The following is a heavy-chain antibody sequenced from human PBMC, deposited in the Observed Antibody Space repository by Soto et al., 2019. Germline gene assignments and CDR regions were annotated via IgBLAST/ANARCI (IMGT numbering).Heavy chain of an antibody. Sequence: EVQLLESGGGLVQPGGSLRLSCAAAGYTLSIYAMSWVRQAPGKGLEWVSAISGSGGSTYYADSVKGRFTISRDNSKNTLYLQMNILRADDTAVYYCAKATRGGAATLIRDYWGQGTLVTVSS. CDR3: AKATRGGAATLIRDY. J-gene: IGHJ4*02. D-gene: IGHD6-13*01. CDR1: GYTLSIYA. CDR2: ISGSGGST. V-gene: IGHV3-23*01.